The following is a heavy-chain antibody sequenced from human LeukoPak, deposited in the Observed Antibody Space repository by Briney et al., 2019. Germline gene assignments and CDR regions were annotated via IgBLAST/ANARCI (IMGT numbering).Heavy chain of an antibody. CDR1: GGTFSSYA. CDR3: ARTARSGYGRFDY. D-gene: IGHD3-3*01. V-gene: IGHV1-69*05. Sequence: SVKVSCKASGGTFSSYAISWVRQAPGQGLEWMGRIIPIFGTANYAQKFQGRVTITTDESTSTAYMELSSLGSEDTAVYYCARTARSGYGRFDYWGQGTLVTVSS. J-gene: IGHJ4*02. CDR2: IIPIFGTA.